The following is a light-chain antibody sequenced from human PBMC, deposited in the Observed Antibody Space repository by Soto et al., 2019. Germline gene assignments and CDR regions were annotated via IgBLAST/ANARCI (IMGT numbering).Light chain of an antibody. Sequence: EVSLTQSTGTLSLSPGARATLSCRASQSVSSYLAWYQQKPGQAPRLLIYDASNRATGIPARFSGSGSGTDFTLTISSLEPEDFAVYYCQQRSNWPPIFGQGTRLEIK. V-gene: IGKV3-11*01. CDR1: QSVSSY. J-gene: IGKJ5*01. CDR3: QQRSNWPPI. CDR2: DAS.